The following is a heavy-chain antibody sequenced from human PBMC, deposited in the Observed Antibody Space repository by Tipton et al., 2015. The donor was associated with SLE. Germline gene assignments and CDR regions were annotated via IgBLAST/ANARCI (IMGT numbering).Heavy chain of an antibody. J-gene: IGHJ5*02. CDR3: ARRRILRFLEWLLYGWFDP. Sequence: TVSLTCAVYGGSFSGYYWSWIRQPPGKGLEWIGGINHSGSTNYNPSLKSRVTISVDTSKNQFSLKLSSLTAADTAVYYCARRRILRFLEWLLYGWFDPWGQGTLVTVSS. CDR2: INHSGST. V-gene: IGHV4-34*01. CDR1: GGSFSGYY. D-gene: IGHD3-3*01.